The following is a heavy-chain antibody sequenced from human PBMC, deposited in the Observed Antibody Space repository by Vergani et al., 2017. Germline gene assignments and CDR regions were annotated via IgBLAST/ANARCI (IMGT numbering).Heavy chain of an antibody. J-gene: IGHJ3*02. D-gene: IGHD3-10*01. CDR2: INPSGGST. CDR3: AREYYYGSGSIRAFDI. Sequence: QVQLVQSGAEVKKPGSSVKVSCKASGGTFSSYAISWVRQAPGQGLEWMGIINPSGGSTSYAQKFQGRVTMTRDTSTSTVYMELSSLRSEDTAVYYCAREYYYGSGSIRAFDIWGQGTMVTVSS. CDR1: GGTFSSYA. V-gene: IGHV1-46*03.